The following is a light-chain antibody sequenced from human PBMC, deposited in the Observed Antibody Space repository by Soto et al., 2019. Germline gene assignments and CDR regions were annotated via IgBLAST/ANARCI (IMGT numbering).Light chain of an antibody. V-gene: IGKV2-30*01. CDR3: LQHYTYPRT. J-gene: IGKJ1*01. CDR1: RTLTYSNGKTY. Sequence: VLTQTQLSLPVTLGQPASISCRSSRTLTYSNGKTYLNWYQQRPGQAPRRLIYQVSHRDSGVPDRFSGSGSGSGTEFSLTITSLQPEDFATYYCLQHYTYPRTFGQGTKVDI. CDR2: QVS.